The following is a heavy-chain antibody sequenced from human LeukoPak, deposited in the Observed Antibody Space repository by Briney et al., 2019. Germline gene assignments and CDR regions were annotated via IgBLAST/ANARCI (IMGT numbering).Heavy chain of an antibody. CDR2: IYYSRST. J-gene: IGHJ4*02. CDR1: GGSISSSSYY. D-gene: IGHD5-24*01. V-gene: IGHV4-39*07. Sequence: SETLSLTCTVSGGSISSSSYYWGWIRQPPGKGLEWIGRIYYSRSTYYNPSLKSRVTISVDTSKNQFSLKLSSVTAADTAAYYCARDSIYLEMATRSFDYWGQGTLVAVSS. CDR3: ARDSIYLEMATRSFDY.